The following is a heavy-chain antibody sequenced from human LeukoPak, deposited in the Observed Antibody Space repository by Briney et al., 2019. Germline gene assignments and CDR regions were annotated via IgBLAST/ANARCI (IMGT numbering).Heavy chain of an antibody. D-gene: IGHD3-10*01. CDR3: ASVRRGFGESSKYYAYYYMGV. J-gene: IGHJ6*03. Sequence: SETLSLTCALYGGSFSGYYWSWIRQPPGKGLEWIGEINYSGNTNYNPSLKSRVIISVDTSKNQFSLKLTSVTAADTAVYYCASVRRGFGESSKYYAYYYMGVWGKGTTVTISS. CDR2: INYSGNT. V-gene: IGHV4-34*01. CDR1: GGSFSGYY.